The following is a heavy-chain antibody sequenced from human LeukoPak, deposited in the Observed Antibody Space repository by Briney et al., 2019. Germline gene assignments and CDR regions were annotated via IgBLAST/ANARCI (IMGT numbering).Heavy chain of an antibody. D-gene: IGHD6-19*01. V-gene: IGHV3-9*01. Sequence: PGGSLRLSCAASGFTFDDFAMHWVRQAPGKGLEWVSGISWNSGSIGYADSVKGRFTISRDNAETSLYLQMNSLRAEDTAVYYCARAASGYSSGGYFDLWGRGTLVTVSS. CDR1: GFTFDDFA. CDR2: ISWNSGSI. CDR3: ARAASGYSSGGYFDL. J-gene: IGHJ2*01.